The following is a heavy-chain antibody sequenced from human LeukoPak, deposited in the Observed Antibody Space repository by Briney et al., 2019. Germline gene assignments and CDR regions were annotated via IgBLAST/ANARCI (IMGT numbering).Heavy chain of an antibody. Sequence: GGSLRLSCAASGFTFSSYAMSWVRQAPGKGLEWVSVISGSGGSTYSADSVKGRFTISRDNSKNTLYLQMNSLRAEDTAVYFCARSQDGGRLFHFDYWGQGTLVTVSS. D-gene: IGHD1-26*01. CDR3: ARSQDGGRLFHFDY. CDR2: ISGSGGST. V-gene: IGHV3-23*01. J-gene: IGHJ4*02. CDR1: GFTFSSYA.